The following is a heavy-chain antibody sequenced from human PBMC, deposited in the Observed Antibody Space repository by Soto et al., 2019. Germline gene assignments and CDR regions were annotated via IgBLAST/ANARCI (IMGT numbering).Heavy chain of an antibody. D-gene: IGHD2-15*01. CDR3: ARPPVIDIVVPPDY. CDR1: RYTFIGYD. CDR2: IKPNTGDT. V-gene: IGHV1-2*02. J-gene: IGHJ4*02. Sequence: ASVKVSCKASRYTFIGYDIYWVRQAPGQGLEWMGWIKPNTGDTDYAQNFQGRVTMTRDTSISTAYMELNSLRAEDTAVYYCARPPVIDIVVPPDYWGQGTLVTVSS.